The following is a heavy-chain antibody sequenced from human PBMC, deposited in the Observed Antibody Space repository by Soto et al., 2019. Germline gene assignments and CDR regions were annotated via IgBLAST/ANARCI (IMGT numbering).Heavy chain of an antibody. V-gene: IGHV4-30-4*01. CDR2: IYYSGST. J-gene: IGHJ6*02. D-gene: IGHD3-10*01. Sequence: SETLSLTCTVSGGSISSGDYYWIWIRHPPGKGLEWIGYIYYSGSTYYNPSLKSRVTISVDTSKNQFSLKLSSVTAADTAVYYCARGGYYYGSGSYDGMDVWGQGTTVTVSS. CDR3: ARGGYYYGSGSYDGMDV. CDR1: GGSISSGDYY.